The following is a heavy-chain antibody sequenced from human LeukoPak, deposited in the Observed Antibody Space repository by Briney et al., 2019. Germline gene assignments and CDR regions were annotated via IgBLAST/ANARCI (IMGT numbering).Heavy chain of an antibody. J-gene: IGHJ6*02. CDR3: ASSGCSGGSCYLGSYYYYGMDA. D-gene: IGHD2-15*01. CDR2: ISSSGSTI. V-gene: IGHV3-11*01. CDR1: GFTFSDYY. Sequence: GGSLRLSRAASGFTFSDYYMSWIRQAPGKGLEWVSYISSSGSTIYYADSVKGRFTISRDNAKNSLYLQMNSLRAEDTAVYYCASSGCSGGSCYLGSYYYYGMDAWGQGTTVTVSS.